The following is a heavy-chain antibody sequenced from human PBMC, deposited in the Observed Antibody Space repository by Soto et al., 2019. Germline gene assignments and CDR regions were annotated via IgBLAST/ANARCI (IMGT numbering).Heavy chain of an antibody. CDR1: GFTFSSYA. CDR2: ISYDGSNK. CDR3: ARDRGEYDFWSGYHRARYGMDV. J-gene: IGHJ6*02. Sequence: PVGSLRLSCAGSGFTFSSYAMHWVRQAPGKGLEWVAVISYDGSNKYYADSVKGRFTISRDNSKNTLYLQMNSLRAEDTAVYYCARDRGEYDFWSGYHRARYGMDVWGQGTTVTVSS. V-gene: IGHV3-30-3*01. D-gene: IGHD3-3*01.